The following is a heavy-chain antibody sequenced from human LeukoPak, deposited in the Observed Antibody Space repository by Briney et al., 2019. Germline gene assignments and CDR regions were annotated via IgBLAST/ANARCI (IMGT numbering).Heavy chain of an antibody. CDR3: ARGPLNYGSGRNDY. V-gene: IGHV4-34*01. CDR2: INHSGST. Sequence: PSETLSLTCAVYGGSFSGYYWSWIRQPPGKGLEWIGEINHSGSTSYNPSLKSRVTISVDTSKNQFSLKLSSVTAADPAVYYCARGPLNYGSGRNDYWGQGTLVTVPS. CDR1: GGSFSGYY. J-gene: IGHJ4*02. D-gene: IGHD3-10*01.